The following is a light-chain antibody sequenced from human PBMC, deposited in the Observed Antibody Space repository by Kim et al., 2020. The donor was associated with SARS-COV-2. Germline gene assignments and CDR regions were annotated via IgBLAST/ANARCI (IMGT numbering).Light chain of an antibody. CDR2: EDS. CDR3: YSTDSSGNHRV. V-gene: IGLV3-10*01. CDR1: ALPKKY. Sequence: SYELTQPPSVSVPPGQTARITCSGDALPKKYAYWYQQKSGQAPVLVIYEDSKRPSGIPERFSGSSSGTMATLTISGAQVEDEADYYCYSTDSSGNHRVFGGGTQLTFL. J-gene: IGLJ3*02.